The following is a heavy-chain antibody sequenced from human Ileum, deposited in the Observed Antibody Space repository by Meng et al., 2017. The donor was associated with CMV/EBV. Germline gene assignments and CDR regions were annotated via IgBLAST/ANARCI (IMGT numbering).Heavy chain of an antibody. D-gene: IGHD2-2*01. CDR1: GFTFSDYT. CDR3: ARDPTAVPAAAIDY. J-gene: IGHJ4*02. V-gene: IGHV3-30*04. CDR2: MSYDGSIK. Sequence: SGFTFSDYTMHWVRQAPGKGLEWVALMSYDGSIKYYADSMKGRFTISRDNSKNTLYLQMISLRTEDTAVYYCARDPTAVPAAAIDYWGQGTLVTVSS.